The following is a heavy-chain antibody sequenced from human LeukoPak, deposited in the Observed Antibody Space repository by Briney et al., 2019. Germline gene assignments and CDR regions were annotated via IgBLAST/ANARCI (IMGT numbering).Heavy chain of an antibody. Sequence: SVKVSCKASGGTFSSYAISWVRQAPGQGLEWMGGIIPIFGTANYAQKFQGRVTITADKSTSIAYMELSSLRSEDTAVYYCARAYGSGSYYHIAIYYYYGMDVWGKGTTVTVSS. CDR3: ARAYGSGSYYHIAIYYYYGMDV. J-gene: IGHJ6*04. CDR1: GGTFSSYA. CDR2: IIPIFGTA. D-gene: IGHD3-10*01. V-gene: IGHV1-69*06.